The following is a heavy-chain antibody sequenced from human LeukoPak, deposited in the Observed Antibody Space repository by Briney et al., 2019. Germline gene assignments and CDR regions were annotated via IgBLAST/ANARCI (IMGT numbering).Heavy chain of an antibody. J-gene: IGHJ3*02. V-gene: IGHV5-51*01. D-gene: IGHD1-1*01. Sequence: GKSLKISCKGSGYSFTSYWIGWVRQMPGKGLEWMGIIYPGDSDTRYSPSFQGQVTISADKSISTAYLQWSSLKASDTAMYYCARPKLGRTDAFDIWGQGTMVTVSS. CDR1: GYSFTSYW. CDR2: IYPGDSDT. CDR3: ARPKLGRTDAFDI.